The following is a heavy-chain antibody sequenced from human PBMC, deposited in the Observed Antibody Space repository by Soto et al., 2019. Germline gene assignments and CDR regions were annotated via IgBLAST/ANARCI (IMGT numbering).Heavy chain of an antibody. Sequence: QVQLQQSGPGLVKPSQTLSLMCDISGDSVSSVTATWSWIRQSPSRGLEWLGRTYYRSNWYNDYAMSVKGRIVITPDPSKNQVSLQLNSVTPEDTATYFCARDGSGFHWYFDVWGRGTLVTVSS. CDR3: ARDGSGFHWYFDV. CDR1: GDSVSSVTAT. J-gene: IGHJ2*01. V-gene: IGHV6-1*01. CDR2: TYYRSNWYN. D-gene: IGHD6-19*01.